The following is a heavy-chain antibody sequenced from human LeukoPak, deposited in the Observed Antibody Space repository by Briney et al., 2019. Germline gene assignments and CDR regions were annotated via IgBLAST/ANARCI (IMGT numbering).Heavy chain of an antibody. CDR1: GYTLTELS. CDR2: FDPEDGET. CDR3: ATGPPSQYCSSTSCYYNYFDY. D-gene: IGHD2-2*01. J-gene: IGHJ4*02. Sequence: ASVKVSCKVSGYTLTELSMHWVRQAPGKGLEWMGGFDPEDGETIYAQKFQGSVTMTEDTSTDTAYMELSSLRSEDTAVYYCATGPPSQYCSSTSCYYNYFDYWGQGTLVTVSS. V-gene: IGHV1-24*01.